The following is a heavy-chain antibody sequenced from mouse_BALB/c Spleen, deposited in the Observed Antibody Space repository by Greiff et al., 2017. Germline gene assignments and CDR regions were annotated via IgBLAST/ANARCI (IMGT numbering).Heavy chain of an antibody. V-gene: IGHV1-5*01. CDR1: GYTFTSYW. CDR3: TRTIGGGDYFDY. J-gene: IGHJ2*01. D-gene: IGHD2-14*01. CDR2: IYPGNSDT. Sequence: EVQLQQSGTVLARPGASVKMSCKASGYTFTSYWMHWVKQRPGQGLEWIGAIYPGNSDTSYNQKFKGKAKLTAVTSTSTAYMELSSLTNEDSAVYYCTRTIGGGDYFDYWGQGTTLTVSS.